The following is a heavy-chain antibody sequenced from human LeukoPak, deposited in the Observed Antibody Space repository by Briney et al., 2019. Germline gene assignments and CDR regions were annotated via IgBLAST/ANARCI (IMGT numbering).Heavy chain of an antibody. CDR2: INHSGST. Sequence: SETLSLTCAVYGGSFSGYYWSWIRQPPGKGLEWIGEINHSGSTNYNPSLKSRVTISVDTSKNQFSLKLSSVTAADTAVYYCARHTYYYGSGRGYYFDYWGQGTLVTVSS. D-gene: IGHD3-10*01. CDR3: ARHTYYYGSGRGYYFDY. J-gene: IGHJ4*02. CDR1: GGSFSGYY. V-gene: IGHV4-34*01.